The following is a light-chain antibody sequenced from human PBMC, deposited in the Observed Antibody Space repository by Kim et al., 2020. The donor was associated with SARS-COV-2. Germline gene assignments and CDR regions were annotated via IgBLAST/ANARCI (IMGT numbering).Light chain of an antibody. V-gene: IGKV3-20*01. CDR1: QSVSTTY. CDR3: QQYGITPHT. Sequence: EIVLTQSPDTLSLSLGERATLYCRASQSVSTTYIAWYQQKPGQAPRLLIYAASSRATGIPDRFSGSGSGTDFTLTISRLEPEVFAVFYCQQYGITPHTFGQGTKLEI. CDR2: AAS. J-gene: IGKJ2*01.